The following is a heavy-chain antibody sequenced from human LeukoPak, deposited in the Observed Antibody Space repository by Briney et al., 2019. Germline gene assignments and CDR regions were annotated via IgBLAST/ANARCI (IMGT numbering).Heavy chain of an antibody. V-gene: IGHV1-18*01. CDR1: GYTFTNYG. Sequence: GASVKVSCNASGYTFTNYGFKWVRQPPAQGLEWMGNRPYNGNTNYAQKFQDRVTLTTDTSTSTAYMELRSLRSDDPAVYYCARYNSMFRGVTTSDYWGQGTLVTVSS. D-gene: IGHD3-10*01. J-gene: IGHJ4*02. CDR2: RPYNGNT. CDR3: ARYNSMFRGVTTSDY.